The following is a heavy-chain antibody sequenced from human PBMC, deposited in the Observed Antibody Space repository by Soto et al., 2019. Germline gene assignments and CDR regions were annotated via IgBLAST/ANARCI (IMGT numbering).Heavy chain of an antibody. J-gene: IGHJ6*02. CDR1: GGSFSSYA. Sequence: ASVKVSCKASGGSFSSYAISWVRQAPGQGLEWMGGIIPIFGTANYAQKFQGRVTITADESTSTAYMELSSLRSEDTAVYYCSRVKGKGLRPYYYGMDVWGQGTTVTVSS. CDR3: SRVKGKGLRPYYYGMDV. V-gene: IGHV1-69*13. CDR2: IIPIFGTA. D-gene: IGHD2-15*01.